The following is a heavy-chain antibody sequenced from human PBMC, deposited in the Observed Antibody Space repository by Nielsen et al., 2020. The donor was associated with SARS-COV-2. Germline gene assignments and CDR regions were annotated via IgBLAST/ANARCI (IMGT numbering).Heavy chain of an antibody. D-gene: IGHD1-26*01. V-gene: IGHV4-31*03. Sequence: SETLSLTCTVSGESINSEGYYWSWIRQNPGKGLEWIGYIDYRGSTYYNTSLRSRASISVDTSKNQFSLRLISVTAADTAVYYCARDDPQRLLHVGWYDPWGREPWSPSPQ. CDR2: IDYRGST. CDR3: ARDDPQRLLHVGWYDP. J-gene: IGHJ5*02. CDR1: GESINSEGYY.